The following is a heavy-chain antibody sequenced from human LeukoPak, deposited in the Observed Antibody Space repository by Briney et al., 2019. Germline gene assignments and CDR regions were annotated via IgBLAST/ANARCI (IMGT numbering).Heavy chain of an antibody. CDR1: GFTFTSSA. Sequence: SVTVSCEASGFTFTSSAVQWVRQARGQRLEWIGWIVVGSGNTNYAQKFQERVTITRDMSTSTAYMELSSLRSEDTAVYYCAAVIDYYDSSGYYPEIPFDYWGQGTLVTVSS. J-gene: IGHJ4*02. CDR2: IVVGSGNT. V-gene: IGHV1-58*01. CDR3: AAVIDYYDSSGYYPEIPFDY. D-gene: IGHD3-22*01.